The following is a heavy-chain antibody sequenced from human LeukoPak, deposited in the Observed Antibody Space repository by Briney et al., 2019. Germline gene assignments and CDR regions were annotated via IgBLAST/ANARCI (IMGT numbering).Heavy chain of an antibody. D-gene: IGHD5-18*01. V-gene: IGHV3-74*01. Sequence: PGGSLRLACAASGISFSSHWMHWVRQAPGKGLVWVAHISRDGSSTTYADSVKGRFTISRDNAKNSLYLQMNSLRAEDTAVYYCARDLEDTAMFVLFDYWGQGTLVTVSS. CDR3: ARDLEDTAMFVLFDY. CDR2: ISRDGSST. J-gene: IGHJ4*02. CDR1: GISFSSHW.